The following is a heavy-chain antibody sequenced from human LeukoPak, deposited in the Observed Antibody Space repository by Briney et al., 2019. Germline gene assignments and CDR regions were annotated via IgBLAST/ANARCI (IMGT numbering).Heavy chain of an antibody. CDR2: INPNSGDT. Sequence: ASVKVSCKASGGTFSSYAISWARQAPGQGLEWMGWINPNSGDTNYAQKFQGRVTMTRDTSISTAYMELSRLRSDDTAVYYCAREIAARARHFDYWGQGTLVTVSS. V-gene: IGHV1-2*02. CDR3: AREIAARARHFDY. CDR1: GGTFSSYA. D-gene: IGHD6-6*01. J-gene: IGHJ4*02.